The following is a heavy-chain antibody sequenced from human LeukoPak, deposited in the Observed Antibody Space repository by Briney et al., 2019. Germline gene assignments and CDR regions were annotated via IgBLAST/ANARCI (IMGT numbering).Heavy chain of an antibody. D-gene: IGHD5-24*01. V-gene: IGHV1-8*02. CDR1: GYTFTSYD. J-gene: IGHJ4*02. CDR3: ARGWRRGDGYTIDY. CDR2: MNPNSGNT. Sequence: GASVKVSCKASGYTFTSYDITWVRQATGQGLEWMGWMNPNSGNTGYAQKFQGRVTMTRNTSISTAYMELSSLRSEDTAVYYCARGWRRGDGYTIDYWGQGTLVTVSS.